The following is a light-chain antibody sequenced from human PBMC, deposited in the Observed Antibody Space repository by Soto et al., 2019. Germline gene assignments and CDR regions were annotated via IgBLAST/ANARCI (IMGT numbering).Light chain of an antibody. Sequence: DIQMTQSPSSLCAAVLERVTMTCRASQSISSYLNWYQQKPGKAPKLLIYAASSLQSGVPSRFSGSGSGTDFTLTISSLQPEDFATYYCQQSYSTPRTFGQGTKWIS. V-gene: IGKV1-39*01. CDR2: AAS. CDR1: QSISSY. CDR3: QQSYSTPRT. J-gene: IGKJ1*01.